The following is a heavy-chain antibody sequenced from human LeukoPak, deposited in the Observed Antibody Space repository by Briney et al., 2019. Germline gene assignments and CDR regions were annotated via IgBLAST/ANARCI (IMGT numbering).Heavy chain of an antibody. J-gene: IGHJ4*02. CDR2: INSDGSST. Sequence: GGSLRHSCAASGFTFSSYWMHWVRQAPGKGLVWVSRINSDGSSTSYADSVKGRFTISRDNSKNTLYLQMNSLRAEDTAVYYCAKDKAVAGLIDYWGQGTLVTVSS. CDR1: GFTFSSYW. D-gene: IGHD6-19*01. CDR3: AKDKAVAGLIDY. V-gene: IGHV3-74*01.